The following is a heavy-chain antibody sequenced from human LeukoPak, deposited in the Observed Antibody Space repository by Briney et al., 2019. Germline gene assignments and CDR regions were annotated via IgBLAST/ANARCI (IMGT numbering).Heavy chain of an antibody. Sequence: GGSLRLSCAASGFTFSSYGMHWVRQAPGKGLEWVAFIRYDGSNKYYADSVKGRFTISRDNSKNTLYLQMNSLRAEDTAVYYCAKGNSGSLRYFDWLFRYWGQGTLVTVSS. CDR2: IRYDGSNK. V-gene: IGHV3-30*02. CDR1: GFTFSSYG. CDR3: AKGNSGSLRYFDWLFRY. J-gene: IGHJ4*02. D-gene: IGHD3-9*01.